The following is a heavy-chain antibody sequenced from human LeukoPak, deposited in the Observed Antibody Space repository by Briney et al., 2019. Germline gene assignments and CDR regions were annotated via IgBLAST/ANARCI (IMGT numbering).Heavy chain of an antibody. CDR2: IYYSGST. CDR3: ARAGRYCSSTSCYIWFDP. CDR1: GGSISSGAYY. Sequence: LSETLSPPCTVSGGSISSGAYYWSWIRQPPRKHLEWIGYIYYSGSTYYNPSLKSRVTISVDTSKNQFSLKLSSVTAADTAVYYCARAGRYCSSTSCYIWFDPWGQGTLVTVSS. V-gene: IGHV4-30-4*01. D-gene: IGHD2-2*02. J-gene: IGHJ5*02.